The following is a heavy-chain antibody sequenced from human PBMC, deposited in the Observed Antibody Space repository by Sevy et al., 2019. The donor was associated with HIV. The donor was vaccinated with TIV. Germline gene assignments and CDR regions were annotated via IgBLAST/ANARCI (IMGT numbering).Heavy chain of an antibody. V-gene: IGHV3-11*06. CDR2: ISSRRSYT. Sequence: GGSLRLSCAASGFTFSDYYMTWIRRAPGKGLEWISYISSRRSYTNYADSVKGRFTISRDNAKNSLYLQMNSLRAEDAAVYYCARCRVVAADYYFDYWGRGTLVTVSS. J-gene: IGHJ4*02. CDR3: ARCRVVAADYYFDY. D-gene: IGHD1-26*01. CDR1: GFTFSDYY.